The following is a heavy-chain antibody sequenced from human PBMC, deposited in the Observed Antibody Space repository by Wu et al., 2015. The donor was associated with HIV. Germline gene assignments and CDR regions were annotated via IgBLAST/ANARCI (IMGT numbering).Heavy chain of an antibody. J-gene: IGHJ6*02. CDR3: ARDLLPTTSWTDSYYYGMDV. Sequence: QVQLVQSGAEVKKPGSSVKVSCKASGGTLSSYAISWVRLAPGQGLEWMGGIIPIFGTSNYAQKFQGRVTITTDESTSTAYMELTSLRSEDTAVYYCARDLLPTTSWTDSYYYGMDVWGQGTTVTVAS. D-gene: IGHD2-2*01. CDR1: GGTLSSYA. V-gene: IGHV1-69*05. CDR2: IIPIFGTS.